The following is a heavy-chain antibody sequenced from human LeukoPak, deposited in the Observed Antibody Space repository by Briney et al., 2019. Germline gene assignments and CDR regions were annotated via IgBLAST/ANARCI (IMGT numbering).Heavy chain of an antibody. D-gene: IGHD7-27*01. Sequence: GGSLRLSCAASGFTFSDYYMSWIRQAPGKGLEWVSSISSGSSYIYYADSLKGRFTISRDNAKNSLYLQMNSLRAEDTAVYYCARSSRSLLGRDFDYWGQGTLVTVSS. CDR2: ISSGSSYI. V-gene: IGHV3-11*06. J-gene: IGHJ4*02. CDR1: GFTFSDYY. CDR3: ARSSRSLLGRDFDY.